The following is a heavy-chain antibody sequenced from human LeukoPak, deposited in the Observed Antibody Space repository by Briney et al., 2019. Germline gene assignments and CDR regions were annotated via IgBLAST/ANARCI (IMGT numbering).Heavy chain of an antibody. CDR1: GYSFTGYY. J-gene: IGHJ1*01. D-gene: IGHD4-23*01. CDR2: INPNSGGT. V-gene: IGHV1-2*02. Sequence: ASVKVSCKASGYSFTGYYMHWVRQAPGQGLEWMGCINPNSGGTDYAQKFQGRVTMTEDTSTDTAYMELSSLRSEDTAMYYCATPVALSIPGVTPPEYFHHWGQGTLVTVSS. CDR3: ATPVALSIPGVTPPEYFHH.